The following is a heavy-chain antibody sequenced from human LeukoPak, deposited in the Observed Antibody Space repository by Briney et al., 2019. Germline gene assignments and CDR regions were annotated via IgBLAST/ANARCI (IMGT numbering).Heavy chain of an antibody. V-gene: IGHV3-48*01. CDR1: GFTFSGYS. CDR2: ISSGISTI. Sequence: GGSLRLSCAASGFTFSGYSMNWVRQAPGKGLEWVSYISSGISTIYYAHSFKGRFTISRDNPNNTLYLQMNAVRAEDTAVYYCAKGRVGGRDAFDIWGQGTMVTVSS. J-gene: IGHJ3*02. CDR3: AKGRVGGRDAFDI. D-gene: IGHD4-23*01.